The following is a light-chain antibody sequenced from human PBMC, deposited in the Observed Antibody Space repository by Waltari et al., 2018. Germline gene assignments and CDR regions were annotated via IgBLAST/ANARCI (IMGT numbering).Light chain of an antibody. Sequence: EIVLTQPPGTLSLSVGERATVSCRASESVSRALAWYQQKPGQAPRLLIYGASTRATGIPDRFSDSGSGTDFSLIISRLGPDDFAVYYCQHYLRLPVTFGQGTTVEI. J-gene: IGKJ1*01. CDR3: QHYLRLPVT. CDR1: ESVSRA. V-gene: IGKV3-20*01. CDR2: GAS.